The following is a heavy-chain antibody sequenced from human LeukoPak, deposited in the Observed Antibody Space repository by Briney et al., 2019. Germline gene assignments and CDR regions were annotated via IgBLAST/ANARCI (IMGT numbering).Heavy chain of an antibody. J-gene: IGHJ4*02. CDR2: ISAYNGNT. Sequence: ASVKASCKASGYTFSNYVISWVRQAPGQGLEWTGWISAYNGNTNYAQKVQGRVTMTTDTSTSTVHMELRSLISDDTAMYYCARVGSGWSIEYWGQGTLVTVSS. CDR3: ARVGSGWSIEY. D-gene: IGHD6-19*01. CDR1: GYTFSNYV. V-gene: IGHV1-18*01.